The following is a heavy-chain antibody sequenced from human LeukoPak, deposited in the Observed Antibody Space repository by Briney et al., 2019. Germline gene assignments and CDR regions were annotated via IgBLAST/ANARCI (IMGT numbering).Heavy chain of an antibody. J-gene: IGHJ4*02. D-gene: IGHD6-19*01. V-gene: IGHV4-39*01. CDR2: LDYSGST. CDR3: ASASSGWRFPFDY. Sequence: PETLSLTCTVSGGSISSSSHYWGWIRQPPGKGLEWIGSLDYSGSTDYNPSLKSRVIISADTSRNQFSLKLSSVTAADTAVYYCASASSGWRFPFDYWGQGTLVTVSS. CDR1: GGSISSSSHY.